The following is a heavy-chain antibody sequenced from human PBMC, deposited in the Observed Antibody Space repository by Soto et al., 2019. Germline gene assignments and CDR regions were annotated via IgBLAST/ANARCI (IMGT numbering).Heavy chain of an antibody. CDR1: GFTFSSYS. CDR3: ARDLIYAGYYYYMDV. Sequence: EVQLVESGGGLVKPGGSLRLSCAASGFTFSSYSMNWVRQAPGKGLEWVSSINYKSHIDYADSVKGRFTISRDNAKNSLYLKMNSLRAEDTAVYFCARDLIYAGYYYYMDVWGIGTTVTVSS. V-gene: IGHV3-21*01. CDR2: INYKSHI. D-gene: IGHD3-10*01. J-gene: IGHJ6*03.